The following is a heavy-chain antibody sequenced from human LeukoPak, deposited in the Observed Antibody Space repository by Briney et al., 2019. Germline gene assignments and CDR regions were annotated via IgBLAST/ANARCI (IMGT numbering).Heavy chain of an antibody. CDR2: ISSSSSTI. Sequence: GGSLRLSCAASGFTFSSYSMNWVRQAPGKGLEWVSYISSSSSTIYYADSVKGRFTISRDNAKNSLYLQMNSLRAEDTAVYYCAKERRYYDFWSGIDYWGQGTLVTVSS. V-gene: IGHV3-48*01. CDR3: AKERRYYDFWSGIDY. J-gene: IGHJ4*02. D-gene: IGHD3-3*01. CDR1: GFTFSSYS.